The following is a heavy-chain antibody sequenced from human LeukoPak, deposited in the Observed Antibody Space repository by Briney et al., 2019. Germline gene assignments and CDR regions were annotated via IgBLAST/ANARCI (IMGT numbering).Heavy chain of an antibody. CDR3: VRATTVVRRFFGL. CDR2: INHSGTT. CDR1: GGSFSAYY. V-gene: IGHV4-34*01. J-gene: IGHJ2*01. Sequence: SETLPLTCAVYGGSFSAYYWSLIRQSPGEGLEWIGEINHSGTTNYNPSLKSRVTISIDTSKNQFSLKLSSVTAADTAMYYCVRATTVVRRFFGLWGRGTLIIVSS. D-gene: IGHD4-23*01.